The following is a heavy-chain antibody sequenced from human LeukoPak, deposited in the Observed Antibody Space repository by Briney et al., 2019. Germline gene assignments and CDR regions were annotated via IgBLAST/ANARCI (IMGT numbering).Heavy chain of an antibody. Sequence: GRSLRLSCAASGFTFSSYGMHWVRQAPGKGLEWVAVIWYDGSNKYYADSVKGRFTISRDNSKNTLYLQMNSLRAEDTAVYYCARAGGFQLLPVYYFDYWGQGTLVTVSS. V-gene: IGHV3-33*01. D-gene: IGHD2-2*01. CDR3: ARAGGFQLLPVYYFDY. J-gene: IGHJ4*02. CDR1: GFTFSSYG. CDR2: IWYDGSNK.